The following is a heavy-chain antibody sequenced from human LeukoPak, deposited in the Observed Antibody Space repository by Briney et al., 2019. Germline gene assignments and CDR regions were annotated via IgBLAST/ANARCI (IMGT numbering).Heavy chain of an antibody. J-gene: IGHJ4*02. CDR3: ARDSPSDY. CDR1: GFTFSRYS. V-gene: IGHV3-48*01. Sequence: GGSLRLSCAASGFTFSRYSMNWVRQAPGKGLEWVSYISSGSSTIYYADSVKGRFTISRDNAKNSLYVQMNSLRAEDTAVYYCARDSPSDYWGQGTLVTVSS. CDR2: ISSGSSTI.